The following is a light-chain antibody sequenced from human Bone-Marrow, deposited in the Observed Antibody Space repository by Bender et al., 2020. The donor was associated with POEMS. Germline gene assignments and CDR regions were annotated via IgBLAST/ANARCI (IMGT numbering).Light chain of an antibody. CDR3: QSYDSSLTGSGV. V-gene: IGLV1-40*01. CDR1: SSNIGEGYD. Sequence: QSVLTQPPSVSGAPGQRITISCTGSSSNIGEGYDVHWYQHLPGKAPKLLIYSNTNRPSGVSDRFSASKSGTSASLAITGLQAEDEGDYYCQSYDSSLTGSGVFGGGTKLTVL. CDR2: SNT. J-gene: IGLJ3*02.